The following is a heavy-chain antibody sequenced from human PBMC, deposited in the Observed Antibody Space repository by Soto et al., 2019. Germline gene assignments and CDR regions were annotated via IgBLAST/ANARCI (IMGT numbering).Heavy chain of an antibody. V-gene: IGHV4-30-4*08. CDR3: AREVIDDFWSGYSDHNDY. J-gene: IGHJ4*02. Sequence: SETLSLTCTVSGGSISSGGYYWSWIRQHPGKGPEWIGYIYYSGSTYYNPSLKSRVTISVDTSKNQFSLKLSSVTAADTAVYYCAREVIDDFWSGYSDHNDYWGQGTLVTGSS. CDR1: GGSISSGGYY. D-gene: IGHD3-3*01. CDR2: IYYSGST.